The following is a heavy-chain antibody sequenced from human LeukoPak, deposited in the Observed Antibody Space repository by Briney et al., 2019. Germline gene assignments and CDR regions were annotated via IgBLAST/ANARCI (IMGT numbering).Heavy chain of an antibody. V-gene: IGHV4-61*08. D-gene: IGHD6-13*01. Sequence: SETLSLTCTVSGGSISSNDYYWSWIRQPPGKGLEWIGYIYYSGSTNYNPSLKSRVTISVDTSKNQFSLKLSSVTAADTAVYYCARGSRGGSSWYYFDYWGQGTLVTVSS. CDR3: ARGSRGGSSWYYFDY. CDR2: IYYSGST. J-gene: IGHJ4*02. CDR1: GGSISSNDYY.